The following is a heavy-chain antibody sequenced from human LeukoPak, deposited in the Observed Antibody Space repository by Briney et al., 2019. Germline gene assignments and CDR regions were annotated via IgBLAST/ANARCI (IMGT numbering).Heavy chain of an antibody. CDR1: GGSISSGDYY. Sequence: PSQTLSLTCTVSGGSISSGDYYWSWIRQPPGKGLEWIGYIYYSGSTYYNPSLESRVTISVDTSKNQFSLKLSSVTAADTAVYYCATERGRYCSSTSCYRVGVYWGQGTLVTVSS. V-gene: IGHV4-30-4*08. CDR3: ATERGRYCSSTSCYRVGVY. CDR2: IYYSGST. D-gene: IGHD2-2*02. J-gene: IGHJ4*02.